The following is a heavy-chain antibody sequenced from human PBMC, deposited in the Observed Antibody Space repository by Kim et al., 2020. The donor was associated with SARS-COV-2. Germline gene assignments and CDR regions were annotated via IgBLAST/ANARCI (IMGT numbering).Heavy chain of an antibody. D-gene: IGHD5-18*01. Sequence: YRPSFQGQVTLSADKSMNTAYLQWSSLRASDTAIYYCARLESYSYGPFDSWGQGTLVTVSS. V-gene: IGHV5-51*01. J-gene: IGHJ4*02. CDR3: ARLESYSYGPFDS.